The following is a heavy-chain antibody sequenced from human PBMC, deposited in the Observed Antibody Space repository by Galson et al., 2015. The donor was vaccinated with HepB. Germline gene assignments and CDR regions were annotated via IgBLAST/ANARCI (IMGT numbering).Heavy chain of an antibody. J-gene: IGHJ4*02. CDR3: ARMVYGDYASDY. CDR2: IYSGGST. Sequence: SLRLSCAASGFTGSSSYMSWVRQAPGKGLEWVSVIYSGGSTYYADSVKGRFTISRDNSRNTLYLQMNSLRAEDTALYYCARMVYGDYASDYWGQGTLVTVSS. D-gene: IGHD4-17*01. V-gene: IGHV3-66*01. CDR1: GFTGSSSY.